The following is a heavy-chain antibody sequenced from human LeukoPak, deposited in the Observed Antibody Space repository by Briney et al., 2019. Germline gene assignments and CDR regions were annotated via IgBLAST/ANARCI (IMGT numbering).Heavy chain of an antibody. V-gene: IGHV1-2*02. J-gene: IGHJ3*01. Sequence: ASVKVSCKASGYTFADYSIHWVRQAPGQGLECMGWINPDTGVAKYAQTFQGRVTMTRDTSITTTYMELSNLRSDDTAVYYYARAVEASALDVWGQGTMVTVSS. CDR2: INPDTGVA. CDR3: ARAVEASALDV. CDR1: GYTFADYS.